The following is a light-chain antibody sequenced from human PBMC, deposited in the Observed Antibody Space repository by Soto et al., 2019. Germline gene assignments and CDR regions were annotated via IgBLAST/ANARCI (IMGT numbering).Light chain of an antibody. CDR1: QRVLYSSNNKNY. J-gene: IGKJ2*01. CDR2: WAS. CDR3: QQYHSAPRT. Sequence: DIVMTQSPDSLAVSLGERATINCKSSQRVLYSSNNKNYLAWYQQKPGQPPKLLIYWASTRESGVPDRFSGSGSETEFSLTISSLQAEDVAVYYCQQYHSAPRTFGQGTKLEIK. V-gene: IGKV4-1*01.